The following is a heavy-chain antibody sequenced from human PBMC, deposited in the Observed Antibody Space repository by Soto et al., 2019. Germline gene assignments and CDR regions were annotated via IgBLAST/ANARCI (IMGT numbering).Heavy chain of an antibody. CDR1: GGTFSSYA. V-gene: IGHV1-69*13. D-gene: IGHD2-2*01. Sequence: SVKVSCKASGGTFSSYAISWVRQAPGQGLEWMGGIIPIFGTANYAQKFQGRVTITADESTSTAYMELSSLRSEDTAVYYCARAGHLGYCSSTSCLYFDYWGQGTLVTVSS. CDR2: IIPIFGTA. J-gene: IGHJ4*02. CDR3: ARAGHLGYCSSTSCLYFDY.